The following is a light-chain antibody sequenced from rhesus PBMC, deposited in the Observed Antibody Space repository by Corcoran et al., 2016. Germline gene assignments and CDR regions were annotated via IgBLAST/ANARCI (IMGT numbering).Light chain of an antibody. Sequence: DIQMTQSPSSLSASVGDRVTITCRASQGITNDLAWSQQTPGETPKLLIYEASSLPSGIPSRFSGSGSGTDFTLTISSLQSEDVATYYCQHYYSTPYSFGQGTKVEIK. CDR2: EAS. J-gene: IGKJ2*01. V-gene: IGKV1-25*01. CDR1: QGITND. CDR3: QHYYSTPYS.